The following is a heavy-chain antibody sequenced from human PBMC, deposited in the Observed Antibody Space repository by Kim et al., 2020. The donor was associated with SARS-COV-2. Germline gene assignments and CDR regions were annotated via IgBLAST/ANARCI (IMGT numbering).Heavy chain of an antibody. Sequence: ASVKFSCKASGYTFTSYDINWVRQATGQGLEWMGWMNPNSGNTGYAQKFQGRVTMTRNTSISTAYMELSSLRSEDTAVYYCARGPSVVRAGWFDPWGQGTLVTVSS. J-gene: IGHJ5*02. CDR3: ARGPSVVRAGWFDP. V-gene: IGHV1-8*01. CDR2: MNPNSGNT. CDR1: GYTFTSYD. D-gene: IGHD3-10*01.